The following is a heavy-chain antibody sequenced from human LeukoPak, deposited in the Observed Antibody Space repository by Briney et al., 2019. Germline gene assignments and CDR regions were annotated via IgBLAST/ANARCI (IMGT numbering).Heavy chain of an antibody. CDR3: ARRSSGTSGLDY. J-gene: IGHJ4*02. Sequence: GGSLRLSCAASGFTFSHFWVSWVRQAPGKGLEWVAVIWTDGSKKSYADSVKGRFTFTRDNSKNMLYLQMDSLRADDTAVYYCARRSSGTSGLDYWGQGILVTVSS. CDR1: GFTFSHFW. D-gene: IGHD1-26*01. CDR2: IWTDGSKK. V-gene: IGHV3-33*08.